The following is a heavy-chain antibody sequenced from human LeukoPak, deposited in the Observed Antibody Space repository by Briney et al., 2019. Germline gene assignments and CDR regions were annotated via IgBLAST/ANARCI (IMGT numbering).Heavy chain of an antibody. D-gene: IGHD6-6*01. J-gene: IGHJ5*02. V-gene: IGHV1-2*02. CDR1: GYTFTGYY. CDR2: ISPNSGGT. Sequence: ASVKVSCKASGYTFTGYYMHWVRQAPGQGLEWMGWISPNSGGTSYAQKFQGRVTMTRDTSISTAYMELSRLRSDDTAVYYCARVMAARQDNWFDPWGQGTLVTVSS. CDR3: ARVMAARQDNWFDP.